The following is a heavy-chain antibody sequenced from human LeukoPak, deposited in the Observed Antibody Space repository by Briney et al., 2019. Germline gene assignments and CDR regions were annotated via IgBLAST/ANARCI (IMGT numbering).Heavy chain of an antibody. Sequence: PSQTLSLTCTVSGGSIGDGGYYWTWIRQYPGKGLEWIGYIYYSGSTNYNPSLRSRVTISLDTSKNQFSLKLSSVTAADTAVYYCARDYYDSSGYFLDYWGQGTLVTVSS. V-gene: IGHV4-31*03. CDR2: IYYSGST. CDR1: GGSIGDGGYY. CDR3: ARDYYDSSGYFLDY. J-gene: IGHJ4*02. D-gene: IGHD3-22*01.